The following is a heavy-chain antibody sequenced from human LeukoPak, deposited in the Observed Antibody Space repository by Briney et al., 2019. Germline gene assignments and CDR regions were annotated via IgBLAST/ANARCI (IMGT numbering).Heavy chain of an antibody. D-gene: IGHD1-26*01. CDR3: ARDPRTVGPGGNDY. CDR1: GFTFNNYA. Sequence: GGSLRLSCAASGFTFNNYAIHWVRQAPSKGLEWVAIISYDGSNKYYADSVRGRFTISRDNSKDTLYLQMSSLRAEDTAVYYCARDPRTVGPGGNDYWGQGTLVTVSS. J-gene: IGHJ4*02. V-gene: IGHV3-30-3*01. CDR2: ISYDGSNK.